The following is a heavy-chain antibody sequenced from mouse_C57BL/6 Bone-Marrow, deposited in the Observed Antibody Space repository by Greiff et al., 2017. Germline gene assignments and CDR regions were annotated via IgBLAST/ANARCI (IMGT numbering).Heavy chain of an antibody. Sequence: EVQLQQSGPELVKPGASVKISCKASGYTFTDYYMNWVKQSHGKSLEWIGDINPNNGGTSYNQKFKGKATLTVDKSSSTAYMELRSLTSEASAVYYCAGNGNRYWYFDVWGTGTTVTVSS. D-gene: IGHD2-1*01. V-gene: IGHV1-26*01. CDR2: INPNNGGT. CDR1: GYTFTDYY. CDR3: AGNGNRYWYFDV. J-gene: IGHJ1*03.